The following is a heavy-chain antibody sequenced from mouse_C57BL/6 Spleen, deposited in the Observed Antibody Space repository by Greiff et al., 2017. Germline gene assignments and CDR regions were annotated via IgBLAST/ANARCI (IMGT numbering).Heavy chain of an antibody. J-gene: IGHJ1*03. Sequence: QVQLQQPGAELVKPGASVKISCKASGYAFSSYWMNWVKQRPGKGLEWIGQIYPGDGDTNYNGKFKGKATLTADKSSSTAYMQLSSLTSEDSAVYFCARQDYYDWYFDVWGTGTTVTVSS. CDR1: GYAFSSYW. V-gene: IGHV1-80*01. CDR3: ARQDYYDWYFDV. CDR2: IYPGDGDT. D-gene: IGHD1-1*01.